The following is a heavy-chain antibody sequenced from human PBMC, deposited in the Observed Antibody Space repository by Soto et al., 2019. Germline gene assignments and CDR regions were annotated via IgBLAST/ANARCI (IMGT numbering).Heavy chain of an antibody. CDR1: GGSISSSSYY. CDR2: IYYSGST. CDR3: ARLPRPREPRRQDMDV. Sequence: PSETLSLTCTVSGGSISSSSYYWGWIRQPPGKGLEWIGSIYYSGSTYYNPSLKSRVTISVDTSKNQFSLKLSSVTAADTAVYYCARLPRPREPRRQDMDVWGQGTTVTVSS. V-gene: IGHV4-39*01. D-gene: IGHD1-1*01. J-gene: IGHJ6*02.